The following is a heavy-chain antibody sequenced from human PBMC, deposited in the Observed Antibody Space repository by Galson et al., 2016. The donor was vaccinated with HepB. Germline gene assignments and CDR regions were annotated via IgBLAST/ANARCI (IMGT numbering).Heavy chain of an antibody. CDR1: GYSFTSYW. CDR2: IYPGESDT. CDR3: ARRSSDAFDI. Sequence: QSGAEVKKPGESLKISCEGSGYSFTSYWIGWVRQMPGKGLEWMGTIYPGESDTRYSPSSQGQVTISADKSISAAYLQWNSLMASDTAIYYCARRSSDAFDIWGQGTMVTVSS. D-gene: IGHD3-10*01. J-gene: IGHJ3*02. V-gene: IGHV5-51*01.